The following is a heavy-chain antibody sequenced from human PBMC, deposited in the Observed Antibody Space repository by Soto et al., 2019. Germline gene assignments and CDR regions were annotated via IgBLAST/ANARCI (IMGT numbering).Heavy chain of an antibody. D-gene: IGHD2-8*01. J-gene: IGHJ4*02. CDR3: ARDDGLYYFDY. Sequence: QVQLVESGGGVVQPGRSLRLSCAASGFTFSSYGMHWVRQAPGKGLEWVAVIWYDGSNKYYADSVKGRFTISRDNSKNTLYLQMNSLRAEDTAVYYCARDDGLYYFDYGGQGTLVTVAS. V-gene: IGHV3-33*01. CDR1: GFTFSSYG. CDR2: IWYDGSNK.